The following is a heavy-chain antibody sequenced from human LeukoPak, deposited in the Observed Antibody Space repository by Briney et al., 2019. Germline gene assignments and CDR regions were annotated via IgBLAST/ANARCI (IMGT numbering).Heavy chain of an antibody. D-gene: IGHD4-23*01. V-gene: IGHV1-69*13. J-gene: IGHJ5*02. Sequence: SVKVSCKASGGTFSSYAISWVRQAPGQGLEWMGGIIPIFGTANYAQKFQGRVTITADESTSTAYMKLSSLRSEDTAVYYCARGVRLRWPYNWFDPWGQGTLVTVSS. CDR3: ARGVRLRWPYNWFDP. CDR2: IIPIFGTA. CDR1: GGTFSSYA.